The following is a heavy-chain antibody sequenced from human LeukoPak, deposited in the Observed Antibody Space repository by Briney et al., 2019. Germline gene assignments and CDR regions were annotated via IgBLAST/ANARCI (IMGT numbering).Heavy chain of an antibody. CDR2: INPNTGDT. CDR3: ARDPEMATIQFDY. V-gene: IGHV1-2*02. Sequence: ASVKVSCNASGYXFTGYYMHWVRQAPGQGLEWMGWINPNTGDTSYAQKFQGRVTMTRDTSISTAYMELSRLRSDDTAVYYCARDPEMATIQFDYWGQGTLVTVSS. CDR1: GYXFTGYY. J-gene: IGHJ4*02. D-gene: IGHD5-24*01.